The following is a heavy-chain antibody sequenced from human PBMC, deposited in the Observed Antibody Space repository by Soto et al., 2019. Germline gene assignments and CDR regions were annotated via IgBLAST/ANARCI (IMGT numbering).Heavy chain of an antibody. CDR2: IYHSGST. J-gene: IGHJ6*02. CDR1: GGSISSSNW. V-gene: IGHV4-4*02. CDR3: ARVPHLLSSWYRDYYYGMDV. D-gene: IGHD6-13*01. Sequence: NPSETLSLTCAVSGGSISSSNWWSWVRQPPGKGLEWIGEIYHSGSTNYNPSLKSRVTISVDKSKNQFSLKLSSVTAADTAVYYCARVPHLLSSWYRDYYYGMDVWGQGTTVTVSS.